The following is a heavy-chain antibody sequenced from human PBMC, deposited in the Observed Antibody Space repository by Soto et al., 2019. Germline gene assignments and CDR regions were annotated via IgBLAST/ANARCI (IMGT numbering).Heavy chain of an antibody. CDR3: ARRGSGSYYDY. CDR1: GSTFSSYA. V-gene: IGHV3-23*01. D-gene: IGHD1-26*01. Sequence: EVQLLESGGGLVQPGGSLRLSCAASGSTFSSYAMRWVRQAPVKGLEWVSAISGSGGSTYYADSVKGRFTISRDNSKNTLYLQMNSLRAEDTAVYYCARRGSGSYYDYWGQGTLVNVSS. J-gene: IGHJ4*02. CDR2: ISGSGGST.